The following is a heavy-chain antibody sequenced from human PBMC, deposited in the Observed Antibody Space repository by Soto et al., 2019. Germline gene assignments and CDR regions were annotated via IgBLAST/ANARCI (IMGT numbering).Heavy chain of an antibody. Sequence: SETLSLTCTVSGDSISSADYYWSWIRQTPGKGLEWIGSFYYSGYTEYNPSLKSRVTIIVDTSKNQFSLKLNSVTAADTAVYYCARHPRPPDYSFDYWGQGALVTVSS. CDR1: GDSISSADYY. J-gene: IGHJ4*02. D-gene: IGHD4-4*01. CDR2: FYYSGYT. V-gene: IGHV4-39*01. CDR3: ARHPRPPDYSFDY.